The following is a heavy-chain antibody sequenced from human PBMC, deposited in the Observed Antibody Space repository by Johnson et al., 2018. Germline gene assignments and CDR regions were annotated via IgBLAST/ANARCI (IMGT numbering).Heavy chain of an antibody. CDR1: GFSCSNAW. CDR2: IRSKADGGTT. D-gene: IGHD7-27*01. J-gene: IGHJ5*02. Sequence: EVQLVESGGGLVKPGGPLKLSCAASGFSCSNAWMTWVRQAPGKGLEWVGRIRSKADGGTTDYAAPVKGRFTISRDDSKNTLHREMKSLRTEDTAGYSGNTRLTVDGDHLDLWGPGTMVTVS. V-gene: IGHV3-15*01. CDR3: NTRLTVDGDHLDL.